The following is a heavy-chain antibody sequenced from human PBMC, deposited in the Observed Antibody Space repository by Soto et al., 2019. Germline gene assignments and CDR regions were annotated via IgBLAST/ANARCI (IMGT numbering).Heavy chain of an antibody. J-gene: IGHJ5*02. CDR1: GGSVSSTY. CDR2: MYISGTT. CDR3: ARERAAPSGIDP. D-gene: IGHD1-26*01. V-gene: IGHV4-4*07. Sequence: PSETLSLTCTVSGGSVSSTYWTWTRQPAGKGLEWIGRMYISGTTDYNPSLRGRVTMSVDTSKNHVSLTLTSVTAADTAVYYCARERAAPSGIDPWGRRTLVTVYS.